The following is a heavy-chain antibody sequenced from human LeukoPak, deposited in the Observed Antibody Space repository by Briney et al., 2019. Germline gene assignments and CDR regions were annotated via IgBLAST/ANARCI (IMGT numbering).Heavy chain of an antibody. CDR1: GFTFSRNA. CDR3: AKDRYCTSSSCPIDY. Sequence: AGGSLRLSCAASGFTFSRNAMHWVRQAPGKGLEWVAVISYDGKFAYYEDSVKGRFTISRDNSKDTLSLQMNSLRVEDTALYYCAKDRYCTSSSCPIDYWGQGTMVTVSS. V-gene: IGHV3-30*18. D-gene: IGHD2-2*01. J-gene: IGHJ4*02. CDR2: ISYDGKFA.